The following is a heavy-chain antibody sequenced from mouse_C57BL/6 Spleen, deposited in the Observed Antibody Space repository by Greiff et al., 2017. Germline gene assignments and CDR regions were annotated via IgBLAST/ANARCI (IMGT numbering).Heavy chain of an antibody. CDR1: GFTFSDYG. CDR2: ISNLAYSI. CDR3: ARRYGNYGYFDV. J-gene: IGHJ1*03. D-gene: IGHD2-1*01. V-gene: IGHV5-15*01. Sequence: EVKLVESGGGLVQPGGSLKLSCAASGFTFSDYGMAWVRQAPRKGPEWVAFISNLAYSIYYADTVTGRFTISRENAKNTLYLERSSLRSEDTAMYYCARRYGNYGYFDVWGTGTTVTVSS.